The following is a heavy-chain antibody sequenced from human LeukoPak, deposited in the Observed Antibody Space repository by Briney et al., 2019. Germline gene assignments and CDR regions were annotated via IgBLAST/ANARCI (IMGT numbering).Heavy chain of an antibody. Sequence: ASVKVSRKASGYTFTSYDINWVRQAPGQGLEWMGWMNPNSGNTGYAQKFQGRVTIGRNISRSTAYMELTSLRSEDTAVYYCARDLGVVTPRFDPWGQGTLVIVSS. CDR2: MNPNSGNT. D-gene: IGHD3-3*01. CDR1: GYTFTSYD. V-gene: IGHV1-8*03. J-gene: IGHJ5*02. CDR3: ARDLGVVTPRFDP.